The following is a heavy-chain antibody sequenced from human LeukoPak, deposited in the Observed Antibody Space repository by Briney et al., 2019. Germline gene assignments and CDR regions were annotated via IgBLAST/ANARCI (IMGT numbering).Heavy chain of an antibody. J-gene: IGHJ4*02. CDR2: INHSGST. CDR1: GGSFSGYY. Sequence: SETLSLTCAVYGGSFSGYYWSWIRQPPGKGLEWIGEINHSGSTNYNPSLKSRVTISVDTSKNQFSLKLTSVTAADTAVYYCARWRDFGSGSPIRALDYWGQGTLVTVSS. V-gene: IGHV4-34*01. CDR3: ARWRDFGSGSPIRALDY. D-gene: IGHD3-10*01.